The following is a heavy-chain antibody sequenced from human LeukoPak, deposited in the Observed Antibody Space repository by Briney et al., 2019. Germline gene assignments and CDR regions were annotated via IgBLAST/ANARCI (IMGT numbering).Heavy chain of an antibody. J-gene: IGHJ4*02. D-gene: IGHD3-22*01. CDR1: GFTFSSYG. CDR3: AKDRATYYYDSSGPDY. Sequence: GGSLRLSCAASGFTFSSYGMHWVRQAPGKGLEWVAFIRYDGSNKYYADSVKGRFTISRDNSKNTLYLQMNCLRAEDTAVYYCAKDRATYYYDSSGPDYWGQGTLVTVSS. V-gene: IGHV3-30*02. CDR2: IRYDGSNK.